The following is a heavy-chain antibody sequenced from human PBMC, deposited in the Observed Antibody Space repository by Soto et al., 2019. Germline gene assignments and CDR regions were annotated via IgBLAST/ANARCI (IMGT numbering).Heavy chain of an antibody. V-gene: IGHV4-4*02. D-gene: IGHD3-10*01. CDR1: GGSLSSSNW. J-gene: IGHJ5*02. Sequence: SETLSLTCAVSGGSLSSSNWWSWVRQPPGKGLEWIGEIYHSGSTNYNPSLKSRVTISVDKSNNQFSLKLSSVTAADTAVYYCARVQGSSGWFDPWGQGTLVTVSS. CDR2: IYHSGST. CDR3: ARVQGSSGWFDP.